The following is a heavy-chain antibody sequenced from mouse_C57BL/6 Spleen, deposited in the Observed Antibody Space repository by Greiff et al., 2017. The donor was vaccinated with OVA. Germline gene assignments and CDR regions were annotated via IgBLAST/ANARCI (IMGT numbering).Heavy chain of an antibody. CDR1: GYTFTSYW. V-gene: IGHV1-72*01. CDR2: IDPNSGGT. Sequence: QVHVKQSGAELVKPGASVKLSCKASGYTFTSYWMHWVQQRPGRGLEWIGRIDPNSGGTKYNEKFKSKATLTVDKPSSTAYMQLSSLTSEDSAVNDCARDYYGSSYWYFDVWGTGTTVTVSS. CDR3: ARDYYGSSYWYFDV. J-gene: IGHJ1*03. D-gene: IGHD1-1*01.